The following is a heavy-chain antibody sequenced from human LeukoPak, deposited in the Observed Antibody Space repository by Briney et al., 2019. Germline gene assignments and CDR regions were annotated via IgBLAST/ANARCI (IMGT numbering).Heavy chain of an antibody. CDR2: MNPNSGNT. CDR3: ARVGGGITIFGVVKDYYGMDV. D-gene: IGHD3-3*01. Sequence: ASVKVSCKASGYTFTSYDINWVRQATGQGLEWMGWMNPNSGNTGYAQKFQGRVTMTRDTSISTAYMELSRLRSDDTAVYYCARVGGGITIFGVVKDYYGMDVWGQGTTVTVSS. V-gene: IGHV1-8*01. CDR1: GYTFTSYD. J-gene: IGHJ6*02.